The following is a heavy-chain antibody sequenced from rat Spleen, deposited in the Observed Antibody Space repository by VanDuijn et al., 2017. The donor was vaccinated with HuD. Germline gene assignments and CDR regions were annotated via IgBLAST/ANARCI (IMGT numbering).Heavy chain of an antibody. CDR3: ARRGAAMFAY. V-gene: IGHV5S23*01. CDR1: GFTFSNYD. Sequence: EVQLVESDGGLVQPGRSLKLSCAASGFTFSNYDMAWVRQAPTKGLEWVASISTGGGNPYYRDSVKGRFTISRDNAKSTLYLQMDSLRSEDTATYYCARRGAAMFAYWGQGTLVTVSS. D-gene: IGHD1-2*01. CDR2: ISTGGGNP. J-gene: IGHJ3*01.